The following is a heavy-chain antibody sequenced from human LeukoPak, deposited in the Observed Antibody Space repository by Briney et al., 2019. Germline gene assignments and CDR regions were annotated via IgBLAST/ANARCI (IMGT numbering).Heavy chain of an antibody. CDR3: AKDYRIGYSNHFDY. J-gene: IGHJ4*02. Sequence: GGSLRLSCVGSGFTFSSHAMSWVRQAPEKGLEWVSGIYESGQTTHYADSVKGRFSISRDNSKNTLYLQMDSLRGEDTAIYYCAKDYRIGYSNHFDYWGQGALVTVSS. V-gene: IGHV3-23*01. CDR1: GFTFSSHA. CDR2: IYESGQTT. D-gene: IGHD2-21*01.